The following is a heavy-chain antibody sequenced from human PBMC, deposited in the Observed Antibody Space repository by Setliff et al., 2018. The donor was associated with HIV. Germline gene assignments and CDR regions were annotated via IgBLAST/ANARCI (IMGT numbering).Heavy chain of an antibody. D-gene: IGHD3-3*02. V-gene: IGHV3-7*01. CDR1: GFTFTSYW. J-gene: IGHJ6*02. Sequence: GGSLRLSCAASGFTFTSYWMIWVRQAPGKGLEWVANINQDGSEKNYVDSVKGRFTISRDNAKNSLYLQMDSLRVEDTTVYYCTRKLAPGHGTDVWGQGTTVTVSS. CDR3: TRKLAPGHGTDV. CDR2: INQDGSEK.